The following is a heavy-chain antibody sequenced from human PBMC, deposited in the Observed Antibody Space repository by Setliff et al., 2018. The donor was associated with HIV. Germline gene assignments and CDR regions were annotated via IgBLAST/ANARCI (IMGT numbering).Heavy chain of an antibody. Sequence: ASVKVSCKTSGNTFARQSHDLHWVRQVPGQGLEWMGWINLVTGKTAYLQKFQGRVTITRDTSTSTAYMELRSLRSDDTAVYYCAREALAWYHYDSSGYSNWFDPWGQGTLVTVSS. D-gene: IGHD3-22*01. CDR1: GNTFARQSHD. CDR3: AREALAWYHYDSSGYSNWFDP. J-gene: IGHJ5*02. V-gene: IGHV1-3*01. CDR2: INLVTGKT.